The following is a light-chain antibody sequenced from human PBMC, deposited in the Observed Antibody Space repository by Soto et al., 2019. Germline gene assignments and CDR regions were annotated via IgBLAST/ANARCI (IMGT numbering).Light chain of an antibody. CDR1: SSDVGRYIY. Sequence: QSALTQPPSASGSPGQSVTISCTGTSSDVGRYIYVSWYQQHPGKAPKLMIYEVSKRPSGVPDRFSATKSGDTASLTISGLQPDDEAIYFCSSFAATHILIFGAGTKLTVL. J-gene: IGLJ2*01. CDR2: EVS. V-gene: IGLV2-8*01. CDR3: SSFAATHILI.